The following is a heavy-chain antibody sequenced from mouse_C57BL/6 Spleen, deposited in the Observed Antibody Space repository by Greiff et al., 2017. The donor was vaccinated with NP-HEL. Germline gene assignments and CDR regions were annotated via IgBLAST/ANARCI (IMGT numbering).Heavy chain of an antibody. D-gene: IGHD1-1*01. CDR2: IYPGDGDT. CDR3: ARTIDYYGSSYAMDY. V-gene: IGHV1-82*01. J-gene: IGHJ4*01. Sequence: QVQLKESGPELVKPGASVKISCKASGYAFSSSWMNWVKQRPGKGLEWIGRIYPGDGDTNYNGKFKGKATLTADKSSSTAYMQLSSLTSEDAAVYFCARTIDYYGSSYAMDYWGQGTSVTVSS. CDR1: GYAFSSSW.